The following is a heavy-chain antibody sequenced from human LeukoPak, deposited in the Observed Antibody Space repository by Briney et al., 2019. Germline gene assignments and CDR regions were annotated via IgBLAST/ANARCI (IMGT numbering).Heavy chain of an antibody. Sequence: SETLSLTCAVYGGSFSGYYWSWIRQPPGKGLEWIGEINHSGSTNYNPSLKSRVTISVDTSKNQFSLKLSSVTAADTAVYYCARGPPRHRSYYESSGYYYPYWGQGTLVTVSS. J-gene: IGHJ4*02. D-gene: IGHD3-22*01. V-gene: IGHV4-34*01. CDR1: GGSFSGYY. CDR3: ARGPPRHRSYYESSGYYYPY. CDR2: INHSGST.